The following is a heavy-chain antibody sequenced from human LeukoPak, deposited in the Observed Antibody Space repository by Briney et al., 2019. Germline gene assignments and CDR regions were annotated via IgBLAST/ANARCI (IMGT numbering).Heavy chain of an antibody. V-gene: IGHV4-59*10. J-gene: IGHJ4*02. CDR2: IYTSGST. Sequence: PSETLSLTCAVYGGSFSGYYWSWIRQPAGKGLEWIGRIYTSGSTNYNPSLKSRVTMSVDTSKNQFSLKLSSVTAADTAVCYCARGSGYSNYAIDYWGQGTLVTVSS. CDR3: ARGSGYSNYAIDY. D-gene: IGHD4-4*01. CDR1: GGSFSGYY.